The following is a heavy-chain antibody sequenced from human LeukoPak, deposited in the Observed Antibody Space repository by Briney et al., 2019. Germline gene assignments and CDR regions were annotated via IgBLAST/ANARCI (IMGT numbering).Heavy chain of an antibody. CDR3: AKATSTPPVSGSGTVVRQGLHLFDF. Sequence: GGSLRLSCVASAFNFRIYAMNWVRLAPGKGLEWVSGITASGSTTYYADSVKGRFTISRDNSKNMVYLQMTALRAGDTAVYYCAKATSTPPVSGSGTVVRQGLHLFDFWGRGTLDTVSS. CDR1: AFNFRIYA. CDR2: ITASGSTT. V-gene: IGHV3-23*01. D-gene: IGHD3-10*01. J-gene: IGHJ4*02.